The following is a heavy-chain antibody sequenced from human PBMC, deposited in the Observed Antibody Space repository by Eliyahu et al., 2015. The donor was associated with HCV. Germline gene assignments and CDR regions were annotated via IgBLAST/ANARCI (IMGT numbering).Heavy chain of an antibody. J-gene: IGHJ6*02. CDR2: IXSDGTSR. Sequence: QVVESGGGXVQPGKSLRLSCSASGFTLSSHAXKWVRQTPGKGLXWVAVIXSDGTSRHYADSVKGRFTISRDNVENTVFLQMNSLTFDDTAIYHCARDGGGPAAGYGIDVWGRGTTVTVS. V-gene: IGHV3-30*04. D-gene: IGHD2-2*01. CDR3: ARDGGGPAAGYGIDV. CDR1: GFTLSSHA.